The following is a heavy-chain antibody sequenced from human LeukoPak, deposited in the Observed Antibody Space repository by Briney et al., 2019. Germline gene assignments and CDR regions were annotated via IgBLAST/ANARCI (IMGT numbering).Heavy chain of an antibody. CDR3: AIDMSFIVVDP. CDR2: INPNSVGT. V-gene: IGHV1-2*02. J-gene: IGHJ5*02. CDR1: GYTFTGYY. Sequence: AASVKVSCKASGYTFTGYYMHWVRQAPGQELEGMGWINPNSVGTNYAQKFQGRVTMTRDTSISTAYMEQSRLRSDDTAVYYCAIDMSFIVVDPWGQGTPLTVSS. D-gene: IGHD2-15*01.